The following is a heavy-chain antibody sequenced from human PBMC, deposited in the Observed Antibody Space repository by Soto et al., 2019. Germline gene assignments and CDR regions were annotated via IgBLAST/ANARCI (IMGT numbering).Heavy chain of an antibody. CDR1: GFTFSGYA. CDR2: ISGSGDRT. V-gene: IGHV3-23*01. CDR3: AKDRDSGFNWFDP. J-gene: IGHJ5*02. Sequence: EVQLLESGGRLVQPGGSLRLSCAASGFTFSGYAMSWVRQAPGKGLEWVSSISGSGDRTYYADSVRGRFTISRDTSKNTLYLQMSSLRAEDTAMYYCAKDRDSGFNWFDPWGQGTLVTVSS. D-gene: IGHD6-19*01.